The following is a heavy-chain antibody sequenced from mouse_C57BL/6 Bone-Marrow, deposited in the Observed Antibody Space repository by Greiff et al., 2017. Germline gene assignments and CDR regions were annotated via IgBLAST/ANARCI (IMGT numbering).Heavy chain of an antibody. CDR1: GFTFSSYG. CDR2: ISSGGSYT. D-gene: IGHD2-3*01. Sequence: EVKLVESGGDLVKPGGSLKLSCAASGFTFSSYGMSWVRQTPDKRLEWVATISSGGSYTYYPDSVKGRFTISRDNAKNTLYLQMSSLKSEDTAMYCCARHGDGYPFAYWGQGTLVTVSA. CDR3: ARHGDGYPFAY. J-gene: IGHJ3*01. V-gene: IGHV5-6*01.